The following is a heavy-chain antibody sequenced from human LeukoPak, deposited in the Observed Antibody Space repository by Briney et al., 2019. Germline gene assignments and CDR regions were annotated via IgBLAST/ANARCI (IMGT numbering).Heavy chain of an antibody. J-gene: IGHJ5*02. Sequence: GASVKVSCKASGYTFTSYGISWVRQAPGQGLEWMGWISAYNGNTNYAQKLQGGVTMTTDTSTSTAYMELRSLRSDDTAVYYCTTVRFEVDSSGYYHNYFDPWGQGTLVTVSS. D-gene: IGHD3-22*01. CDR3: TTVRFEVDSSGYYHNYFDP. V-gene: IGHV1-18*01. CDR1: GYTFTSYG. CDR2: ISAYNGNT.